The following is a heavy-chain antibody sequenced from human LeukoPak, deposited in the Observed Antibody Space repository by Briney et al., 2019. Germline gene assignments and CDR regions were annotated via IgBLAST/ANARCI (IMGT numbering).Heavy chain of an antibody. Sequence: ASVKVSCKASGYTFTGYYMHWVRQAPGQGLEWMGWINPNSGGTNYAQKFQGRVTMTRDTSISTAYMELSRLRSDDTAVYYCARELGYYDSSGYYYFDYWGQGTLVTVSS. CDR1: GYTFTGYY. CDR2: INPNSGGT. CDR3: ARELGYYDSSGYYYFDY. J-gene: IGHJ4*02. V-gene: IGHV1-2*02. D-gene: IGHD3-22*01.